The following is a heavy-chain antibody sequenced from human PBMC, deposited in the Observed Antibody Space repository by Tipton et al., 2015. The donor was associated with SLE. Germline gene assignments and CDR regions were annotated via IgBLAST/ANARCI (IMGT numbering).Heavy chain of an antibody. J-gene: IGHJ6*02. V-gene: IGHV3-66*01. CDR3: AKEEDPYGLDV. CDR2: MYSGGTT. CDR1: GFSVSDRY. Sequence: SLRLSCAASGFSVSDRYMNWVRQAPGKGLEWVSVMYSGGTTYYADSMKGRFTIYRDNSQNTLYLQMNSLRAEDTAVYYCAKEEDPYGLDVWGQGTTVTVSS.